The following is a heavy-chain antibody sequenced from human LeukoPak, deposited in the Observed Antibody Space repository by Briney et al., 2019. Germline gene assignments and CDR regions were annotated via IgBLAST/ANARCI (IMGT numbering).Heavy chain of an antibody. V-gene: IGHV4-34*01. Sequence: SETLSLTCAVYGGSFSGYYWSWIRQPPGKGLEWIGEINHSGSTNYNPSLKSRVTISVDTSKNQFTLRLSSVTAADTAVYYCARVMYYFDYWGQGTLVTVSS. CDR1: GGSFSGYY. J-gene: IGHJ4*02. CDR2: INHSGST. CDR3: ARVMYYFDY.